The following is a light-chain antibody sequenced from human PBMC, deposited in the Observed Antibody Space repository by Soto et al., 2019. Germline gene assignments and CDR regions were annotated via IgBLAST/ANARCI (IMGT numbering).Light chain of an antibody. V-gene: IGLV2-23*03. J-gene: IGLJ2*01. CDR1: SNDVGSYNL. Sequence: QSVLTQPASVSGSPGQSITISCTGTSNDVGSYNLVSWYQQHPGKAPKLMIYEGSKRPSGVSNRFSGSKSDNTASLTISGLQAEDEADYYCCSYAGGSTFVFGGGTKLTVL. CDR3: CSYAGGSTFV. CDR2: EGS.